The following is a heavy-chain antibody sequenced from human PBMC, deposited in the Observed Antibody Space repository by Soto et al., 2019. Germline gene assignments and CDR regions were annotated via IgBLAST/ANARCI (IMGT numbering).Heavy chain of an antibody. CDR2: ISGSGGST. Sequence: EVRLLESGGGLVQPGGSLRLSCEASGFTFSSYAMSWVRQAPGKGLEWVSAISGSGGSTYYADSVKGRFTISRDNSKNTLYLQMNSLRAEDTAVYYCAKDSRWELRYNWFDPWGQGTLVTVSS. CDR1: GFTFSSYA. D-gene: IGHD1-26*01. J-gene: IGHJ5*02. V-gene: IGHV3-23*01. CDR3: AKDSRWELRYNWFDP.